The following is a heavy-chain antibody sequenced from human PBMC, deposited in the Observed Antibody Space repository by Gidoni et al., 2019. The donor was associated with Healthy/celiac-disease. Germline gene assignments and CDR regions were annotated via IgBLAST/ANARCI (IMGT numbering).Heavy chain of an antibody. V-gene: IGHV3-53*01. CDR2: IYSGGST. D-gene: IGHD2-8*01. CDR3: ARTNSR. Sequence: EGQLVESGGGLIRPGGSLRLSCAASGFNVSSTYMSGVRQAQGKGLEWVSGIYSGGSTYYADSVKGRFTISRDNSKHTLYLQLHSLRAEDTAVYYCARTNSRWGQGTLVTVSS. CDR1: GFNVSSTY. J-gene: IGHJ4*02.